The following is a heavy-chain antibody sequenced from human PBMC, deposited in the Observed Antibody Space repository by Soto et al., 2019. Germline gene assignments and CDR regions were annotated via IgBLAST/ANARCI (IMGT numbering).Heavy chain of an antibody. Sequence: QVQLVESGGGVVQPGTSLRLSCAASGFTFSHHGIHWVRQAPGKGLEWVAVTWSGGRGEYYADSVRGRFTTSRDNSKTTVYLQMNSLRVEDTARYYCAKDDVAGDGLWLLADWGQGTAVTVSP. CDR3: AKDDVAGDGLWLLAD. J-gene: IGHJ4*02. CDR1: GFTFSHHG. D-gene: IGHD6-19*01. V-gene: IGHV3-33*06. CDR2: TWSGGRGE.